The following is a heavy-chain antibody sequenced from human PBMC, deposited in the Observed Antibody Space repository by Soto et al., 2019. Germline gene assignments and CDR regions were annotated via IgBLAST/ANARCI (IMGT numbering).Heavy chain of an antibody. V-gene: IGHV1-8*01. CDR1: GYTFTSYD. Sequence: ASVKVSCKASGYTFTSYDINWVRQATGQGLEWMGWMNPNSGNTGYAQKFQGRVTMTRNTSISTAYMELSSLRSEDTAVYYCARGPSRPRATGSAQRPNWFDPWGQGTLVTVSS. CDR3: ARGPSRPRATGSAQRPNWFDP. D-gene: IGHD3-10*01. J-gene: IGHJ5*02. CDR2: MNPNSGNT.